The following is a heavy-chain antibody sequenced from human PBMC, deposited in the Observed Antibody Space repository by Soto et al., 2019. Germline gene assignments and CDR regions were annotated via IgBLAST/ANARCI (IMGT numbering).Heavy chain of an antibody. CDR3: ARIRGYWYGLDV. Sequence: EVQLLESGGGLVQPGGSLRLSCAASGFPLSTYGMTWVRQAPGKGLEWVSAITGTGGNTYYVDSVQGRFTSSRDNYKNMLYLQVNSLRVEDTGVYYCARIRGYWYGLDVWCQGTTVTVSS. CDR2: ITGTGGNT. V-gene: IGHV3-23*01. J-gene: IGHJ6*02. CDR1: GFPLSTYG.